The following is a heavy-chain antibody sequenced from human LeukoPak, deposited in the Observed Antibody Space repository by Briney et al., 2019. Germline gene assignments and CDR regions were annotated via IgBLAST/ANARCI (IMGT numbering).Heavy chain of an antibody. CDR2: ISYDGSNK. V-gene: IGHV3-30-3*01. D-gene: IGHD3-22*01. CDR3: ARSYYYDSSGYYYAEYFQH. J-gene: IGHJ1*01. Sequence: PGGSLRLSCAASGFTFSSYAVHWVRQAPGKGLEWVAVISYDGSNKYYADSVKGRFTISRDNSKNTLYLQVNSLRAEDTAVYYCARSYYYDSSGYYYAEYFQHWGQGTLVTVSS. CDR1: GFTFSSYA.